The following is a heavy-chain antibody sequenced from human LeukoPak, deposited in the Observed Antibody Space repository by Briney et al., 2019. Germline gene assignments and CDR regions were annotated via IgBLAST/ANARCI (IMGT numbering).Heavy chain of an antibody. CDR1: GFSFDVHA. Sequence: PGGSLRLSCAASGFSFDVHAMTWVRQAPGEGPEWVATIGGPGETFYADSVRGRFTISRDNSRYTLYLQMNRLRAEDSALYYCAKDWTSHNGVYDCLDFWGQGTQVTVSS. D-gene: IGHD2-8*01. J-gene: IGHJ4*02. CDR2: IGGPGET. CDR3: AKDWTSHNGVYDCLDF. V-gene: IGHV3-23*01.